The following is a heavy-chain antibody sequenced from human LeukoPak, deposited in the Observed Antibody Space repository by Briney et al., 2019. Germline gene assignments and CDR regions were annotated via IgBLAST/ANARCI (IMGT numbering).Heavy chain of an antibody. CDR1: GGSISDTNYF. CDR2: VFYSGTT. V-gene: IGHV4-39*01. CDR3: ARRGGYYYALGPFDY. J-gene: IGHJ4*01. Sequence: PSETLSLTCTVSGGSISDTNYFWGWIRQSPGKGLDWIGSVFYSGTTYYNPSLKSRVTISVDTSKNQFSLKLSSVTAADTAVYYCARRGGYYYALGPFDYWGHGTLVTVSS. D-gene: IGHD3-22*01.